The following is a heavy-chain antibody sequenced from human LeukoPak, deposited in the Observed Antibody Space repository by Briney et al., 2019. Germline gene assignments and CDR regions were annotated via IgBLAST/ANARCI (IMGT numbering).Heavy chain of an antibody. V-gene: IGHV4-34*01. Sequence: PSETLSLTCAVYGGSFSGYYWSWIRQPPGKGLEWIGEINNSGSTNYNPSLKSRVTISVDTSKNQFSLKLSSVTAADTAVYYCAREAVVVAATPAGIWFDPWGQGTLVTVSS. CDR2: INNSGST. CDR1: GGSFSGYY. CDR3: AREAVVVAATPAGIWFDP. D-gene: IGHD2-15*01. J-gene: IGHJ5*02.